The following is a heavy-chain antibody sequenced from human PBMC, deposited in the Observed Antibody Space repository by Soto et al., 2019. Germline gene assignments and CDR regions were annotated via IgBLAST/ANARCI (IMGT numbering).Heavy chain of an antibody. J-gene: IGHJ5*02. V-gene: IGHV3-11*01. CDR1: GFSVTDS. Sequence: QVQVVESGGGLVKPGGSLRLSCEVSGFSVTDSMSWIRQAPGKGLEWVAYISDRGSTIFSADSVRGRFTISRDSAQNSLFLEMDSLRVDDTAIYYCARVVGLHPHTWFDPWGQGTLVTVSS. CDR2: ISDRGSTI. CDR3: ARVVGLHPHTWFDP.